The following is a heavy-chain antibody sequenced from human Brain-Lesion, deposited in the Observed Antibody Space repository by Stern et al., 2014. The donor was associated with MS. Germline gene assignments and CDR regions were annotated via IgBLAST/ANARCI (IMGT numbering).Heavy chain of an antibody. V-gene: IGHV3-9*01. D-gene: IGHD3-22*01. Sequence: EVQLVQSGGGLVQPGRSLRLSCAASGFTFDNYAMHWVRQAPGKGLEWVSVISSNIGSIGYADSVKGRFTISRDNAKNFLYLQMNSLRPEDTALYYCAKDIYDSSGFYYGVYYYGLDVWGQGTTVTVSS. CDR1: GFTFDNYA. CDR3: AKDIYDSSGFYYGVYYYGLDV. J-gene: IGHJ6*02. CDR2: ISSNIGSI.